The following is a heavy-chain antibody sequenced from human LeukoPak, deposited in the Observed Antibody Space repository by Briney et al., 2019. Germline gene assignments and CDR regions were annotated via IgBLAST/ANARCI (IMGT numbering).Heavy chain of an antibody. Sequence: SETLSLTCTVSGYSISSTYYWGWIRQPPGKGLEWVGSVFHSGNTYYNPSLKSRLTISVDTSKNQFSLKLSSVTAADTAVYFCARGFRGDNFDYWGQGTLVIVSS. V-gene: IGHV4-38-2*02. CDR3: ARGFRGDNFDY. J-gene: IGHJ4*02. D-gene: IGHD7-27*01. CDR1: GYSISSTYY. CDR2: VFHSGNT.